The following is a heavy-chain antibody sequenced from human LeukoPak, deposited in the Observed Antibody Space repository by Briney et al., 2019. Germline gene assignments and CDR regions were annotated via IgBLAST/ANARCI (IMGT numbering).Heavy chain of an antibody. Sequence: GRSLRLSCPASGFTFSSYAMHWVRQAPGKGLEWVAFISYDGSNKYYVDSVKGRFTISRDNSKNTLFLQMNSLRAEDTAMYYCARDLISGSHYWGQGTLVTVSS. CDR1: GFTFSSYA. D-gene: IGHD1-26*01. V-gene: IGHV3-30*01. CDR2: ISYDGSNK. CDR3: ARDLISGSHY. J-gene: IGHJ4*02.